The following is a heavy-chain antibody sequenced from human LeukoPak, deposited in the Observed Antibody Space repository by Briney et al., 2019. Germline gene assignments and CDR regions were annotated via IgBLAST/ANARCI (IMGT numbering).Heavy chain of an antibody. V-gene: IGHV3-21*01. J-gene: IGHJ4*02. D-gene: IGHD4-23*01. Sequence: GGSLRLFCAASGFTISSYSMNWVRQAPGKGLEWVSSISSSSSYIYYADSVKGRFTISRDKAKNSLYLQMNSLRAEDTAVYYCARMGTGYGGNSGFDYWGQGTLVTASS. CDR3: ARMGTGYGGNSGFDY. CDR1: GFTISSYS. CDR2: ISSSSSYI.